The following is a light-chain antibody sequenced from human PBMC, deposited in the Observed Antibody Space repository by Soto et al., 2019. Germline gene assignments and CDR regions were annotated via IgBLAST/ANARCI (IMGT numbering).Light chain of an antibody. CDR1: QRVFHSPRNKDF. Sequence: DIVMTQSPDSLAVSLGERATINCKSSQRVFHSPRNKDFLGWYQQKPGQPPKLLIYWASTRKSGVPDRFSGSGSGTDFTLTITSIQHCDVVVIYFQLYYLTPVTFGAGTNVEIK. V-gene: IGKV4-1*01. CDR3: QLYYLTPVT. J-gene: IGKJ4*01. CDR2: WAS.